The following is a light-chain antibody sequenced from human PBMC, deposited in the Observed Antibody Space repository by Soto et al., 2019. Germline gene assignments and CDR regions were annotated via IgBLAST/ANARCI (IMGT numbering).Light chain of an antibody. CDR2: AAS. CDR1: EDISSY. J-gene: IGKJ5*01. CDR3: QQFKNYPIT. Sequence: IRWTQAPSSLSASGCYRFTFACRASEDISSYLVWYQQKPGAAPKLLIYAASALHSGVPSRFSGSGSGTDFTLTISSLHPEDFAVYFCQQFKNYPITFGQGTRLEIK. V-gene: IGKV1-9*01.